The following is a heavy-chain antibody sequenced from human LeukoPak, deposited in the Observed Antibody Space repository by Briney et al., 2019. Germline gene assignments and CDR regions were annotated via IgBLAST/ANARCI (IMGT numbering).Heavy chain of an antibody. J-gene: IGHJ4*02. Sequence: SETLSLTRTVSGGSISSHYWSWIRQPPGKGLEWIGYIYYRGSTNYNPSLKSRVTMSLDTSKNQLFLKLSSVTAADTAVYYCATMVQGVHTYFGSWGQGNLVAVSS. D-gene: IGHD3-10*01. CDR3: ATMVQGVHTYFGS. CDR1: GGSISSHY. CDR2: IYYRGST. V-gene: IGHV4-59*11.